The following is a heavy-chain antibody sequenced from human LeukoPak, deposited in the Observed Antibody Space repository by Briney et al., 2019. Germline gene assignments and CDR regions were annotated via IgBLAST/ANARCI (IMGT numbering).Heavy chain of an antibody. Sequence: SETLSLTCAVYGGSLSGYYWSWIRQPPGKGLEWIGEINHSGSTNYNPSLKSRVTISVDTSKNQFSLKLSSVTAADTAVYYCARVPKLGYCTNGVCPHFDYWGQGTLVTVSS. D-gene: IGHD2-8*01. CDR2: INHSGST. CDR1: GGSLSGYY. J-gene: IGHJ4*02. V-gene: IGHV4-34*01. CDR3: ARVPKLGYCTNGVCPHFDY.